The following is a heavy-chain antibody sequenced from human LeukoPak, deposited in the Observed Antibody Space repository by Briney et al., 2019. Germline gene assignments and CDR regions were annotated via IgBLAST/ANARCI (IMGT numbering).Heavy chain of an antibody. CDR1: GGSISGSNFY. D-gene: IGHD5-12*01. V-gene: IGHV4-61*01. Sequence: PSETLSLTCTVSGGSISGSNFYWSWIRQPPGKGLEWIGYIYYSGSTNYNPSLKSRVTISVDTSKNQFSLKLSSVTAADTAVYYCARDSGYDYGFDYWGQGTLVTVSS. J-gene: IGHJ4*02. CDR2: IYYSGST. CDR3: ARDSGYDYGFDY.